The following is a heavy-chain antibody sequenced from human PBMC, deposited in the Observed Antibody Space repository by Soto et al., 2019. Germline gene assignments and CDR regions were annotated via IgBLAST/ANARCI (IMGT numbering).Heavy chain of an antibody. CDR1: VGSITTGGYY. Sequence: NPSDTLSLTCTCSVGSITTGGYYWSWIRQLPGKGLEWIGHRYYSESTYYNPSLKRRVSISLDTSKNQFSLKLSFVTAADTAMYYSVRTKCSGGSCYSWSLDYWGKGSGVTVSS. D-gene: IGHD2-15*01. V-gene: IGHV4-31*03. CDR2: RYYSEST. J-gene: IGHJ4*02. CDR3: VRTKCSGGSCYSWSLDY.